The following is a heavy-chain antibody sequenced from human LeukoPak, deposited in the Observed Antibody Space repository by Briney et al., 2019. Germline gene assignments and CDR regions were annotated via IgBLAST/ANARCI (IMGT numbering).Heavy chain of an antibody. Sequence: GGSLRLSCAASGFTFSSYSMNWVRQAPGKGLEWVSSISSSSSDIYYADSLKGRFTISRDNAKNSLYLQMNSLRSEDTAVYYCARETFVYGTVPQPRGEYWGQGTLVTVSS. D-gene: IGHD3-10*01. V-gene: IGHV3-21*04. CDR1: GFTFSSYS. CDR3: ARETFVYGTVPQPRGEY. J-gene: IGHJ4*02. CDR2: ISSSSSDI.